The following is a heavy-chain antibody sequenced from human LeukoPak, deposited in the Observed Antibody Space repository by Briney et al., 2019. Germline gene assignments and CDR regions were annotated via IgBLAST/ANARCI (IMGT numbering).Heavy chain of an antibody. Sequence: GGSLRLSCAASGFTFSSYEMNWVRQAPGKGLEWVSYISSSGSTIYYADSVKGRFTISRDNAKNSLYLQMNSLRAEDTAVYYCARSGEAYGYDYWGQGTLVTVSS. J-gene: IGHJ4*02. CDR3: ARSGEAYGYDY. CDR2: ISSSGSTI. D-gene: IGHD7-27*01. V-gene: IGHV3-48*03. CDR1: GFTFSSYE.